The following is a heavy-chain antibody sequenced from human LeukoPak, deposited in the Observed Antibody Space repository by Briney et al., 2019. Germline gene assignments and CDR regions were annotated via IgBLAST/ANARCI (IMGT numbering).Heavy chain of an antibody. CDR3: AGGPRKYCSSTSCYTYYYYMDV. V-gene: IGHV4-34*01. D-gene: IGHD2-2*02. CDR2: INHSGST. J-gene: IGHJ6*03. CDR1: GGSFSGYY. Sequence: SETLSLTCAVYGGSFSGYYWSWIRQPPGKGLESIGEINHSGSTNYNPSLKTRVTISVDTSKNQFSLKLSSVTAADTAVYYCAGGPRKYCSSTSCYTYYYYMDVWGKGNTVTVSS.